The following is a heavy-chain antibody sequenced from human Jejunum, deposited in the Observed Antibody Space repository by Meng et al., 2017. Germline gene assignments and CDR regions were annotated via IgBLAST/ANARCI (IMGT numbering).Heavy chain of an antibody. Sequence: QVQLQESGPGLVRPSGTLTLHCSVAVDSISSNNRWTWVRQPPGRGLEWIGEIYHGGDTNYNPSLTSPVTISVDKSKNQFTLRLNSVTAADTAIYYCARDWGCRDGYCFSGLLEFWGQGILVTVSS. CDR2: IYHGGDT. J-gene: IGHJ4*02. V-gene: IGHV4-4*02. CDR1: VDSISSNNR. CDR3: ARDWGCRDGYCFSGLLEF. D-gene: IGHD2-15*01.